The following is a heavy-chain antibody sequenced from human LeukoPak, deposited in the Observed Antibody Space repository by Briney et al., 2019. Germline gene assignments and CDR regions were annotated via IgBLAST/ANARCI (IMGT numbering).Heavy chain of an antibody. D-gene: IGHD1-26*01. CDR2: MNPNSGNT. Sequence: ASVKVSCKASGGTFSSYAISWVRQATGQGLEWMGWMNPNSGNTGYAQKFQGRVTITRNTSISTAYMELSSLRSEDTAVYYCARGRNKGIVGAKTYYFDYWGQGTLVTVSS. CDR1: GGTFSSYA. CDR3: ARGRNKGIVGAKTYYFDY. J-gene: IGHJ4*02. V-gene: IGHV1-8*03.